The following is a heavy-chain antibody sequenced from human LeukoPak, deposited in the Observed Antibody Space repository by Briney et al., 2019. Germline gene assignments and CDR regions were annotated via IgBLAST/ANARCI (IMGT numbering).Heavy chain of an antibody. Sequence: SVKVSCKASGGTFSSYAISWVRQAPGQGLEWMGGIIPIFGTANYAQKFQGRVTITTDESTSTAYMELSSLRSDDTAVYYCARDIPGTAVGGIDVWGQGTLVTVSS. CDR1: GGTFSSYA. CDR2: IIPIFGTA. D-gene: IGHD5-18*01. J-gene: IGHJ3*01. CDR3: ARDIPGTAVGGIDV. V-gene: IGHV1-69*05.